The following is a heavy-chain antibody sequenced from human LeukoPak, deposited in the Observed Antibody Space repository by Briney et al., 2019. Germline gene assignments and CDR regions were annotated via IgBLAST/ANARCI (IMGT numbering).Heavy chain of an antibody. V-gene: IGHV5-51*01. CDR3: ARHHGSGWTHDY. CDR2: VNPGDSDT. J-gene: IGHJ4*02. CDR1: GFTFITYW. D-gene: IGHD6-19*01. Sequence: GESLKISCKGSGFTFITYWIGWVRQMPGKGLEWMGIVNPGDSDTRYSPSFQGQVTISADKSISTAYPQWSSLKASDTAMYYCARHHGSGWTHDYWGQGTLVTVSS.